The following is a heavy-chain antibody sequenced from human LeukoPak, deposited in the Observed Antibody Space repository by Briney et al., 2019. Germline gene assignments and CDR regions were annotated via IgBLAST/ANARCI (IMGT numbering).Heavy chain of an antibody. CDR1: GFTFSSYE. CDR2: ISSSGSTI. CDR3: ARVITPYGMDV. V-gene: IGHV3-48*03. D-gene: IGHD3-22*01. Sequence: GGSLRLSCAASGFTFSSYEMNWVRQAPGKGPEWVSYISSSGSTIYYADSVKGRFTISRDNAKNSLYLQMNSLRAEDTAVYYCARVITPYGMDVWGQGTTVTVSS. J-gene: IGHJ6*02.